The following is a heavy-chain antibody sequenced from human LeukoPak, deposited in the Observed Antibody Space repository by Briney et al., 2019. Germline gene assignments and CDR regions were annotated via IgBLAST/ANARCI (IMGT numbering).Heavy chain of an antibody. CDR1: GYTFTSYY. V-gene: IGHV1-69*13. CDR3: ARDVSSSTSHPDWFDP. J-gene: IGHJ5*02. D-gene: IGHD2-2*01. CDR2: IIPIFGTA. Sequence: ASVKVSCKASGYTFTSYYMHWVRQAPGQGLEWMGGIIPIFGTANYAQKFQGRVTITADESTSTAYMELSSLRSEDTAVYYCARDVSSSTSHPDWFDPWGQGTLVTVSS.